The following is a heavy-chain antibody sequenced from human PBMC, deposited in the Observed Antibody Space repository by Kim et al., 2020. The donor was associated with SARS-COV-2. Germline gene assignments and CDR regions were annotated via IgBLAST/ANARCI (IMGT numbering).Heavy chain of an antibody. J-gene: IGHJ4*02. CDR2: R. CDR3: WSRDGYNFDF. D-gene: IGHD2-21*01. Sequence: RHHADSVKGRFHISRDTAKNSLYLQMNGLGVEGTAVYYCWSRDGYNFDFWGQGNLVTVST. V-gene: IGHV3-48*03.